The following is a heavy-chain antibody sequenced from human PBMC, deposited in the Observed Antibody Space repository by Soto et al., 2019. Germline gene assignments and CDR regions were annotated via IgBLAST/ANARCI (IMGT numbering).Heavy chain of an antibody. J-gene: IGHJ6*02. Sequence: QVQLVQSGAEVKKPGSSVKVSCKASGGTFSSYAISWVRQAPGQGLEWMGGIIPIFGTANYAQKFQGRVTITADESTRTAYMELSSLRSEDTAVYYCASKLTYYYGSGSPPIAHYYYYGMDVWGQGTTVTVSS. V-gene: IGHV1-69*01. CDR3: ASKLTYYYGSGSPPIAHYYYYGMDV. CDR2: IIPIFGTA. D-gene: IGHD3-10*01. CDR1: GGTFSSYA.